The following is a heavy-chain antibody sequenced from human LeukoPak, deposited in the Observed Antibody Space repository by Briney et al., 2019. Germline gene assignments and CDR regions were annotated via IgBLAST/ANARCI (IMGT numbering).Heavy chain of an antibody. J-gene: IGHJ5*02. CDR3: ARVPRRGDRFDP. CDR1: GFTFTSYD. V-gene: IGHV1-8*01. D-gene: IGHD3-10*01. Sequence: ASVKVSCMASGFTFTSYDINWVRQATGQGLEWMGWMNPISGNTGYAQKFHDRVTMTRNTSISTAYMELSSLTSEDTAVYYCARVPRRGDRFDPWGQGTLVTVSS. CDR2: MNPISGNT.